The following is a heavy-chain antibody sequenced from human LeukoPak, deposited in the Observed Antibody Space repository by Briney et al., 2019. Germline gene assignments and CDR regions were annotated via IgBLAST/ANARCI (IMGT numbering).Heavy chain of an antibody. CDR3: AKVGDVLRFLEWLLGPTYFDY. CDR2: IKEDGSEK. J-gene: IGHJ4*02. V-gene: IGHV3-7*03. D-gene: IGHD3-3*01. Sequence: GGSLRLSCAASGFTFSSYWMSWVRQAPGKGLEWVANIKEDGSEKYYVDSVKGRFTISRDNAKNSLYLQMSSLRAEDTAVYYCAKVGDVLRFLEWLLGPTYFDYWGQGTLVTVSS. CDR1: GFTFSSYW.